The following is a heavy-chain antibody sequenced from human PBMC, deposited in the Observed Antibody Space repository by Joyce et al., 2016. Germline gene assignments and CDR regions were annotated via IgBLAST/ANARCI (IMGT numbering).Heavy chain of an antibody. CDR1: GFTVCGNY. CDR3: ARDMWRSPGMGGYYFDY. V-gene: IGHV3-66*01. Sequence: DVQLVESGGGLVQPGGSLRLSCTASGFTVCGNYMSWVRQVPGKGLEWVAVIHSGGDTFYADFVKGRFTISRDNSMNTCSLQMNSLRAEDSAVYYCARDMWRSPGMGGYYFDYWGQGTLVTVSS. CDR2: IHSGGDT. J-gene: IGHJ4*02. D-gene: IGHD1-14*01.